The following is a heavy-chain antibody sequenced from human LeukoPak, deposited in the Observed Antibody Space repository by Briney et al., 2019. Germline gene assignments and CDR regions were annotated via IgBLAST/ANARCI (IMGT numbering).Heavy chain of an antibody. CDR3: ARGLRYYGSGSYTHFDY. J-gene: IGHJ4*02. CDR2: SYHSGST. Sequence: PSQTLSLTCAVSGGSITNGAYSWSWIRPPPGKGLEWIGYSYHSGSTYYNPSLKSRVTISLDRSKNQFSLKVTSVTAADTAVYYCARGLRYYGSGSYTHFDYWGQGSLVTVSS. CDR1: GGSITNGAYS. V-gene: IGHV4-30-2*01. D-gene: IGHD3-10*01.